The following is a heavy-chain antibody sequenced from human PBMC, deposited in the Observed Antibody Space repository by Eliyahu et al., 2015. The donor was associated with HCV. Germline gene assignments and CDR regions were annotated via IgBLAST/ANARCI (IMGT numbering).Heavy chain of an antibody. CDR1: GFTFSNXA. Sequence: EVQLLESGGDLVQPGGSLRLSCXASGFTFSNXAMNWVRQTPGKGLGWVSSYSGSGGTTYYADSVRGRFTISRDNSKNTLYLQMNSLRAEDTAIYYCAKDIGKVGTTNLDFWGQGTLVTVSS. D-gene: IGHD1-26*01. V-gene: IGHV3-23*01. J-gene: IGHJ4*02. CDR2: YSGSGGTT. CDR3: AKDIGKVGTTNLDF.